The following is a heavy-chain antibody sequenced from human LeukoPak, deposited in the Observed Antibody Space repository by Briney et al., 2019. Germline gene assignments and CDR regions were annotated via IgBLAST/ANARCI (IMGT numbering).Heavy chain of an antibody. CDR2: IYYSGST. V-gene: IGHV4-59*12. D-gene: IGHD4-11*01. CDR3: AKGPYTNFFDS. CDR1: GGSISSYY. Sequence: NSSETLSLTCTVSGGSISSYYWSWIRQPPGKGLEWIGYIYYSGSTNYNPSLKSRVTISVDTSKNQFSLKLSSVTAADTAVYYCAKGPYTNFFDSWGHGTLVTVSS. J-gene: IGHJ4*01.